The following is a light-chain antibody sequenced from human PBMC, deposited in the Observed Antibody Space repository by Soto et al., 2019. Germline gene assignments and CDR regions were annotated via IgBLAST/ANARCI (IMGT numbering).Light chain of an antibody. V-gene: IGLV4-69*01. J-gene: IGLJ2*01. CDR1: SGHSSDA. CDR3: QTWGTGNVV. CDR2: LNSDGSH. Sequence: QLVLTQSPSASASLGASVKLSCTLSSGHSSDAIAWHQQQPEKGPRYLMKLNSDGSHSKGDGIPDRFSGSSSGAERYLTISSLQSEDEADYYCQTWGTGNVVFGGGTKLTVL.